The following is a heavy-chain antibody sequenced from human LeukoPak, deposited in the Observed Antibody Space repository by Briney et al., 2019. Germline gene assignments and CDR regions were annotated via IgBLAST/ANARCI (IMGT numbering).Heavy chain of an antibody. Sequence: ASVKVSCKASGGTFSSYAISWVRQAPGQGLEWMGGIIPIFGTANYAQKFQGRVTITTDESTSTAYMELSSPRSEDTAVYYCATERGDDYGDYGDDYWGQGTLVTVSS. J-gene: IGHJ4*02. D-gene: IGHD4-17*01. CDR1: GGTFSSYA. CDR2: IIPIFGTA. V-gene: IGHV1-69*05. CDR3: ATERGDDYGDYGDDY.